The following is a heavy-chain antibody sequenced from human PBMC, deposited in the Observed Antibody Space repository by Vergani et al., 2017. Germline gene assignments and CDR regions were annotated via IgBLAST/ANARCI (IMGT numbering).Heavy chain of an antibody. V-gene: IGHV3-66*02. J-gene: IGHJ5*01. CDR1: GFTVSGNY. D-gene: IGHD3-10*01. CDR3: ARGNYYGSGTYVDS. CDR2: IYSGDET. Sequence: VQLVESGGGLVKPGGSLRLSCAASGFTVSGNYMTWVRQAPGKGLEWVSHIYSGDETYYADSVKGRVTISRDTSKNTLHLQINNLRVEDTAVYYCARGNYYGSGTYVDSWGQGTLVTVSS.